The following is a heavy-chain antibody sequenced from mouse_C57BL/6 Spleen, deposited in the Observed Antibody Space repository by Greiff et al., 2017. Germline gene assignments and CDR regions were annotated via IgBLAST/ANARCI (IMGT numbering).Heavy chain of an antibody. Sequence: EVQVVESGGGLVKPGGSLKLSCAASGFTFSSYAMSWVRQTPEKRLEWVATISDGGSYTYYPDNVKGRFTLSRDNAKNNLYLQMSHLKSEDTAMYYCARDGDGYYDFDYWGQGTTLTVSS. CDR1: GFTFSSYA. D-gene: IGHD2-3*01. CDR2: ISDGGSYT. J-gene: IGHJ2*01. V-gene: IGHV5-4*01. CDR3: ARDGDGYYDFDY.